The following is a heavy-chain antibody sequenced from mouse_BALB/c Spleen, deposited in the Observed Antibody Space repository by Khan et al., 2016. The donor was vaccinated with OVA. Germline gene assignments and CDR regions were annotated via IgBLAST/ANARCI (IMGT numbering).Heavy chain of an antibody. CDR3: ARDSNFDY. CDR1: GFTFSRFG. CDR2: ISSGSSTI. J-gene: IGHJ3*01. D-gene: IGHD4-1*01. Sequence: EVELVESGGGLVQPGGSRKLSCAASGFTFSRFGMHWVRQAPEKGLEWVAYISSGSSTIYYADTVKGRFTISRDNPKNTLFLQMTSLRSEDTAMYYCARDSNFDYWGQGTLVTVSA. V-gene: IGHV5-17*02.